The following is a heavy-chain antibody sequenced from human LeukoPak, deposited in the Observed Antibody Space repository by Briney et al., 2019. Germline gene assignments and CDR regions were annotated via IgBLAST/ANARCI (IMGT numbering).Heavy chain of an antibody. J-gene: IGHJ4*02. V-gene: IGHV3-7*01. CDR2: IKEDGSEQ. CDR3: ARGGFGYGYFDY. Sequence: PGGSLRLSCAASGFTLSIYWMSWVRQAPGKGLEWVAHIKEDGSEQYYVDSVKGRFTISRDNAKNSLYLQMNSLRAEDTAVYYCARGGFGYGYFDYWGQGTLVTVSS. CDR1: GFTLSIYW. D-gene: IGHD3-16*01.